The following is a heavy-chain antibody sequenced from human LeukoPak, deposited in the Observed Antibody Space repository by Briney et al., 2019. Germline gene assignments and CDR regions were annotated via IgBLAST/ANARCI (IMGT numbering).Heavy chain of an antibody. CDR1: GGSISSGDYY. CDR3: ASGYCSSTSCYRGFDY. D-gene: IGHD2-2*01. Sequence: SETLSLTCTVSGGSISSGDYYWSWIRQPPGKGLEWIGYIYYSGSTYYNPSLKSRVTISVDTSKNQFSLKLSSVTAADTAVYYCASGYCSSTSCYRGFDYWGQGTLVTVSS. CDR2: IYYSGST. J-gene: IGHJ4*02. V-gene: IGHV4-30-4*01.